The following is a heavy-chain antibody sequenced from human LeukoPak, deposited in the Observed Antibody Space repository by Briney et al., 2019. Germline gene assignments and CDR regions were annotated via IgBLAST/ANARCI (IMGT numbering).Heavy chain of an antibody. J-gene: IGHJ6*03. CDR2: ISSSSSTI. D-gene: IGHD3-22*01. Sequence: PGGSLRLSCAASGFTFSSYSMNWVRQAPGKGLEWVSYISSSSSTIYYADSVKGRFTISRDNAKNSLYLQMNSLRAEDTAVYYCARVTYDSSGYYYSYYYYYMDVWGKGTTVTVSS. CDR1: GFTFSSYS. CDR3: ARVTYDSSGYYYSYYYYYMDV. V-gene: IGHV3-48*01.